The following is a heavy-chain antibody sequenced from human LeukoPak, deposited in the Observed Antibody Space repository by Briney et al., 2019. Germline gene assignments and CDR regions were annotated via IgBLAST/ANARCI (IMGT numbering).Heavy chain of an antibody. D-gene: IGHD3-22*01. Sequence: GASVKVSCKASGYTFTSYGISWVRQAPGQGLEWMGWISAYNGNTNYAQKLQGRVTMTTDTSTSTAYMELRSLRSDGTAVYYCARDDLGGYTNNYYYYYMDVWGKGTTVTVSS. V-gene: IGHV1-18*01. CDR2: ISAYNGNT. J-gene: IGHJ6*03. CDR3: ARDDLGGYTNNYYYYYMDV. CDR1: GYTFTSYG.